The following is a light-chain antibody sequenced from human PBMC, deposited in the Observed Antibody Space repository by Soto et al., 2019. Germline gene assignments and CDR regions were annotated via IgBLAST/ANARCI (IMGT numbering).Light chain of an antibody. CDR1: SSDIGAYNY. Sequence: QSALTQPASVSGSPGQSITIPCTGSSSDIGAYNYVSWYQQHPGKAPKLVIYEVRNRPSGFSNRFSGSKSGNSASLTISGLQAEDEADYYCSSYTTSSTLVFGGGTKLTV. V-gene: IGLV2-14*01. CDR2: EVR. CDR3: SSYTTSSTLV. J-gene: IGLJ2*01.